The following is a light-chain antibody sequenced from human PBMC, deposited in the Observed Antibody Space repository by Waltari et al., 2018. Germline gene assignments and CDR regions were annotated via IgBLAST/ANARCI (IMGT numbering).Light chain of an antibody. CDR3: QSADSDGTFV. Sequence: SSELTQPPSVSVSPGQTARITCSGETLPRQPASWYQQKPGQAPVLVMYKGSERPSEIPGRFSGSSSGTTVTLTIGGVQQEDEGDYYCQSADSDGTFVFGGGTTVSVL. CDR1: TLPRQP. CDR2: KGS. J-gene: IGLJ1*01. V-gene: IGLV3-25*03.